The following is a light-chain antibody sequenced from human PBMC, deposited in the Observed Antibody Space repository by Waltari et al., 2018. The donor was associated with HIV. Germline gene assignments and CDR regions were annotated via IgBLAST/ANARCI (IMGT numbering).Light chain of an antibody. CDR2: DNN. CDR1: RSTIGAGSA. J-gene: IGLJ1*01. V-gene: IGLV1-40*01. Sequence: QSVLTQPPSVSGAPGQRVTISCSATRSTIGAGSAVPRYQQLPGTAPKLLIYDNNNRPSGVPDRFSGSKSGTSASLAITGLQPEDEADYYCQSYDSSLSGSRVFGTGTEVTVL. CDR3: QSYDSSLSGSRV.